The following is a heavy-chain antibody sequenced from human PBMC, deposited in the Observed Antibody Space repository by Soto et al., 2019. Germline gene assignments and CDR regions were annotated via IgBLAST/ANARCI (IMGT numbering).Heavy chain of an antibody. V-gene: IGHV3-74*03. Sequence: GSLRLSCAASGFTFSKYWMHWVRQAPGKGLLWVSRINGDGTDTTYADSVKGRFTISRDNAKNTVYLQMNGLRAEDTAVYYCAREVGRGSGSYYLDYWGQETLVTVSS. CDR2: INGDGTDT. CDR1: GFTFSKYW. CDR3: AREVGRGSGSYYLDY. D-gene: IGHD3-16*01. J-gene: IGHJ4*02.